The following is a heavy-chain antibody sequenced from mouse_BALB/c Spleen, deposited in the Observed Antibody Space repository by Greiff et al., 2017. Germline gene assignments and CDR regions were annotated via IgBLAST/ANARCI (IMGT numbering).Heavy chain of an antibody. CDR2: IDPENGDT. CDR3: NEWYDYGFGY. D-gene: IGHD2-4*01. CDR1: GFNIKDYY. V-gene: IGHV14-4*02. J-gene: IGHJ3*01. Sequence: EVQLQQSGAELVRSGASVKLSCTAPGFNIKDYYMHRVKQRPEQGQEWIGWIDPENGDTEYAPKFQGKATMTADTSSDTAYLQLSSLTSEDTAVYYCNEWYDYGFGYWGQGSRVTVSA.